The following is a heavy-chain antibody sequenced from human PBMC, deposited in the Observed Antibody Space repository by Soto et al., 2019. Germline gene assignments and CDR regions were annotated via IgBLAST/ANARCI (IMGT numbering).Heavy chain of an antibody. CDR3: ARGINGDYVDP. CDR2: IYYSGST. J-gene: IGHJ5*02. D-gene: IGHD4-17*01. V-gene: IGHV4-31*03. CDR1: GGSISSGGYY. Sequence: QVQLQESGPGLVKPSQTLSLTCTVSGGSISSGGYYWSWIRQHPGKGLEWIGYIYYSGSTYYNPSLKSRVTISVDTSKNQSSLKLSSVTAADTAVYDCARGINGDYVDPWGQGTLVTVSS.